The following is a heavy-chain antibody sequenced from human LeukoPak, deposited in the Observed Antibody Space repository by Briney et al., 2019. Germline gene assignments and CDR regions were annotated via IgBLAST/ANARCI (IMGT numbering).Heavy chain of an antibody. CDR3: ARGGVVPAAYYYYMDV. J-gene: IGHJ6*03. V-gene: IGHV4-59*01. Sequence: SETLSLTCTVSGGSISSYYWSWIRQPPGKGLEWIGYIYYSGSTNDNPSLKSRVTISVDTSTNQFSLKLSSVTAADTAVYYCARGGVVPAAYYYYMDVWGKGTTVTVSS. CDR2: IYYSGST. D-gene: IGHD2-2*01. CDR1: GGSISSYY.